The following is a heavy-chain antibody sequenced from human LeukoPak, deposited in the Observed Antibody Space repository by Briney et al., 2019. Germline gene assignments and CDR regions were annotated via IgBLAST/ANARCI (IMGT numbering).Heavy chain of an antibody. V-gene: IGHV3-30*18. Sequence: PGGSLRLSCAASRFXFSSYAIHWVRQAPGKGLEWVAVISYDGSNKYYADSVKGRFTISRDNSKSTLYLQMNSLRAEGTAVYYCAKRIGDFWSGYYDYWGQGTLVTVSS. CDR3: AKRIGDFWSGYYDY. J-gene: IGHJ4*02. CDR2: ISYDGSNK. D-gene: IGHD3-3*01. CDR1: RFXFSSYA.